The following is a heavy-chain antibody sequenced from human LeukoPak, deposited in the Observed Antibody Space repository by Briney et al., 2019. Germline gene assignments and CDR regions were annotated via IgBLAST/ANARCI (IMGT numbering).Heavy chain of an antibody. Sequence: ASVKVSCKASGYTLTGYYMHWVRQAPGQGLEWMGWINPNSGGTNYAQKFQGRVTVTRDTSISTAYMELSRLRSDDTAVYYCARSDTYYYYMDVWGKGTTVTVS. V-gene: IGHV1-2*02. CDR2: INPNSGGT. J-gene: IGHJ6*03. CDR3: ARSDTYYYYMDV. CDR1: GYTLTGYY.